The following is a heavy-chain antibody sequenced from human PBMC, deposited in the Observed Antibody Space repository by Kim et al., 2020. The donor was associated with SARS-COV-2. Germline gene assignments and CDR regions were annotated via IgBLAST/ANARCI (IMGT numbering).Heavy chain of an antibody. CDR2: IWYDGSNK. D-gene: IGHD3-22*01. CDR1: GFTFSSYG. Sequence: GGSLRLSCAASGFTFSSYGMHWVRQAPGKGLEWVAVIWYDGSNKYYADSVKGRFTISRDNSKNTLYLQMNSLRAEDTAVYYCARDSNYYDSSGDLDYWGQGGHGTVSS. J-gene: IGHJ4*02. CDR3: ARDSNYYDSSGDLDY. V-gene: IGHV3-33*08.